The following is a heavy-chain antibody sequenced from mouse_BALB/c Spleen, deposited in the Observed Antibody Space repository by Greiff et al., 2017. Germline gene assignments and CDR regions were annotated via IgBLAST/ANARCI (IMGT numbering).Heavy chain of an antibody. Sequence: VQRVESGAELARPGASVKMSCKASGYTFTSYTMHWVKQRPGQGLEWIGYINPSSGYTNYNQKFKDKATLTADKSSSTAYMQLSSLTSEDSAVYYCARSDWFAYWGQGTLVTVSA. V-gene: IGHV1-4*01. J-gene: IGHJ3*01. CDR2: INPSSGYT. CDR1: GYTFTSYT. CDR3: ARSDWFAY.